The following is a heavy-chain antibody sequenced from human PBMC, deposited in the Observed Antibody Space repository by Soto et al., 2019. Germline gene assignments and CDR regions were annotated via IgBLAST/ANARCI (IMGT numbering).Heavy chain of an antibody. CDR1: GFTFSMFS. J-gene: IGHJ5*02. V-gene: IGHV3-64D*06. CDR2: ISSNGDST. D-gene: IGHD4-17*01. CDR3: VHPRSTVQIPPA. Sequence: GGSLRLSCSASGFTFSMFSMHWVRQAPGKGLEYVSGISSNGDSTYYADSVKGRFTISRDNSKNTLYLQMSSLRAVDTAVYYCVHPRSTVQIPPAWGQGTLVTVSS.